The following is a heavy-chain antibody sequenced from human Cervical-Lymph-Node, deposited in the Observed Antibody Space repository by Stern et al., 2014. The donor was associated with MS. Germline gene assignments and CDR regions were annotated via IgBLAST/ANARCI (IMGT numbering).Heavy chain of an antibody. CDR1: GASISSGTSY. CDR3: ARGHWELLGNNYFDS. D-gene: IGHD1-26*01. CDR2: LHASGAT. V-gene: IGHV4-61*02. Sequence: VQLLESGPGLVKPSQTLSLTCTVSGASISSGTSYWSWIRQPAGGGLEWIGRLHASGATYYTPSLKSRVPISGDTSKNQFSLNRNSVTAADTAVYYCARGHWELLGNNYFDSWGQGTLVTVSS. J-gene: IGHJ4*02.